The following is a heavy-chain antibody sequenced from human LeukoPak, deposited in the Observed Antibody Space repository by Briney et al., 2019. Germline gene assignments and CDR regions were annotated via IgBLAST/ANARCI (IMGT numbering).Heavy chain of an antibody. CDR1: GYSFTSYW. J-gene: IGHJ4*02. Sequence: GESLKISCEGSGYSFTSYWIGWVRQMPGKGLEWMGLIYPGDSATRYSPSFQGLVTISVDKSITTAYLQWSSLKASGTAMYYCAKRRAVAGQYYFDYWGQGTLVTVSS. CDR2: IYPGDSAT. V-gene: IGHV5-51*01. CDR3: AKRRAVAGQYYFDY. D-gene: IGHD6-19*01.